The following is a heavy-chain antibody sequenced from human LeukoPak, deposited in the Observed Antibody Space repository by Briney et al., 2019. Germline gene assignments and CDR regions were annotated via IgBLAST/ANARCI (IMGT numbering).Heavy chain of an antibody. CDR2: IKQDGSEK. D-gene: IGHD3-3*01. J-gene: IGHJ4*02. CDR3: AREWS. V-gene: IGHV3-7*01. Sequence: GGSLRLSCAASGFTFSSYAMSWVRQAPGKGLEWVANIKQDGSEKYYVDSVKGRFTISRDNAKNSLYLQMNSLRAEDTAVYYCAREWSWGQGTLVTVSS. CDR1: GFTFSSYA.